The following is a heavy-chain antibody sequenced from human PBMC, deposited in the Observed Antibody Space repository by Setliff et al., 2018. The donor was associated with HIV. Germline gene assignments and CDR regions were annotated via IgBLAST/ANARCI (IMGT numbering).Heavy chain of an antibody. D-gene: IGHD2-2*01. CDR2: THYSGSS. J-gene: IGHJ4*02. Sequence: PSETLSLTCTISGGFISNHYWNWIRQPPGKGLEWIGSTHYSGSSYYSPSLKSRVTISVDTSKNQFSLKLISVSAADTAVYYCAKLLPAADMAREIDSWGQGTLVTVSS. CDR3: AKLLPAADMAREIDS. V-gene: IGHV4-59*08. CDR1: GGFISNHY.